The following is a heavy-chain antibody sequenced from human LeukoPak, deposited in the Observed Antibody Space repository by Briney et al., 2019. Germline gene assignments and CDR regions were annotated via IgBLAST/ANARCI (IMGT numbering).Heavy chain of an antibody. CDR1: GFTFSAYS. CDR2: SGTRSGTK. V-gene: IGHV3-21*01. CDR3: LLQMTYGELSNPDF. Sequence: GGSLRLSCAASGFTFSAYSMHWVRQAPGKGLEWVSSSGTRSGTKYYADSVMGRFTISRDSAMNSVSLQINSLRAEDTAVYYCLLQMTYGELSNPDFRGQGTLVTVSS. D-gene: IGHD3-16*02. J-gene: IGHJ4*02.